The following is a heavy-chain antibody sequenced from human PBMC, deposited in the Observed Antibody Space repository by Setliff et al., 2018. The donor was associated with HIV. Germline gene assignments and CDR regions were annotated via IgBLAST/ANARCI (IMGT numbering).Heavy chain of an antibody. CDR1: GYTFTEYY. Sequence: ASVKVSCKASGYTFTEYYIHWVRQAPGQGLEWMGWIYPNTGGTNYAQKFQGRVTITADTSTDTAYLKLSSLRSEDTAVYYCATDACTIDACYSSGGPWGQGTLVTSPQ. CDR3: ATDACTIDACYSSGGP. J-gene: IGHJ5*02. D-gene: IGHD2-15*01. V-gene: IGHV1-2*02. CDR2: IYPNTGGT.